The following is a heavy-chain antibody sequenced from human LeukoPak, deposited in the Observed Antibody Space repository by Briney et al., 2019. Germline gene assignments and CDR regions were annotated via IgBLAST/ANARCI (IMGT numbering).Heavy chain of an antibody. V-gene: IGHV3-21*01. CDR1: GFTFSSYS. CDR3: ARDSSHHGDIDY. CDR2: ISSSSSYI. J-gene: IGHJ4*02. D-gene: IGHD6-19*01. Sequence: GGSLRLSRAASGFTFSSYSMNWVRQAPGKGLEWVSSISSSSSYIYYADSVKGRFTISRDNAKNSLYLQMNSLRAEDTAVYYCARDSSHHGDIDYWGQGTLVTVSS.